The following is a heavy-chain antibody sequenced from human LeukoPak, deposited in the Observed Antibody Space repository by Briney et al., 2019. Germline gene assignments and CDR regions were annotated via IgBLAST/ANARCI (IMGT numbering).Heavy chain of an antibody. CDR1: GFTFSSYA. J-gene: IGHJ3*02. CDR3: AKALRPTYYYDSSGYPDAFDI. V-gene: IGHV3-23*01. Sequence: GGSLRLSCAACGFTFSSYAMSWVRQAPGKGLEWVSAISGSGGSTYYADSVKGRFTISRDNSKNTLYLQMNSLRAEDTAVYYCAKALRPTYYYDSSGYPDAFDIWGQGTMVTVSS. D-gene: IGHD3-22*01. CDR2: ISGSGGST.